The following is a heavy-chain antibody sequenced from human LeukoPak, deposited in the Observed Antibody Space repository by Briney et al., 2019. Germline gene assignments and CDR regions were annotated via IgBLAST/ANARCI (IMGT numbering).Heavy chain of an antibody. CDR3: AKGIAAAGILPFDP. V-gene: IGHV3-23*01. CDR1: GFTFSSYV. D-gene: IGHD6-13*01. CDR2: ISGNGGTT. J-gene: IGHJ5*02. Sequence: GGSLRLSCAASGFTFSSYVMSWVRQAPGKGLEWVSAISGNGGTTYYADSVEGRFTISRDNSKNTLYLQMTSLRAEDTAVYYCAKGIAAAGILPFDPWGQGTLVTVSS.